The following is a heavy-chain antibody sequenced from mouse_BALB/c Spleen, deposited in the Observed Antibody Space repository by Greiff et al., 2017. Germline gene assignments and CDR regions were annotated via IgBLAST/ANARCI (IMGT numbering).Heavy chain of an antibody. CDR3: TRASYYGSSRDYFDY. D-gene: IGHD1-1*01. Sequence: VQLQQSGTVLARPGASVKMSCKASGYTFTSYWMHWVKQRPGQGLEWIGAIYPGNSDTSYNQKFKGKAKLTAVTSTSTAYMELSSLTNEDSAVYYCTRASYYGSSRDYFDYWGQGTTLTVSS. CDR2: IYPGNSDT. J-gene: IGHJ2*01. CDR1: GYTFTSYW. V-gene: IGHV1-5*01.